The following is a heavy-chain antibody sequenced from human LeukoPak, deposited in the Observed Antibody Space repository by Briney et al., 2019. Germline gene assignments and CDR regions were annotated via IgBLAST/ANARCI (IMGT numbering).Heavy chain of an antibody. V-gene: IGHV1-69*13. CDR1: GGTFSSYA. CDR3: ARGPAMGEY. CDR2: IMPIFGTS. J-gene: IGHJ4*02. Sequence: ASVKVSCKASGGTFSSYAISWVRQAPGQGLEWMGGIMPIFGTSNYAQKFQGRVTITADESTSTAYMELSSLRSEDTAVYYCARGPAMGEYWGQGTLVTASS. D-gene: IGHD3-16*01.